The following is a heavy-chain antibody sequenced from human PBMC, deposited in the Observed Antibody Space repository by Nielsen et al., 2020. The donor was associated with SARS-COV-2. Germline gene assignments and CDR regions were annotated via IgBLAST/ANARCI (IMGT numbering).Heavy chain of an antibody. CDR2: VSHSGSI. Sequence: SETLSLTCAVSGVSVSSNDWWTWVRPSPGKGLEWIGDVSHSGSITYNPSLQSRVTLSMDKSNRQFSLRLTSVSDAETAVYFCARGDLVVVPSPILGLGPFFYYFYLDVWGKGNTVIVSS. V-gene: IGHV4-4*02. D-gene: IGHD2-2*01. CDR3: ARGDLVVVPSPILGLGPFFYYFYLDV. CDR1: GVSVSSNDW. J-gene: IGHJ6*03.